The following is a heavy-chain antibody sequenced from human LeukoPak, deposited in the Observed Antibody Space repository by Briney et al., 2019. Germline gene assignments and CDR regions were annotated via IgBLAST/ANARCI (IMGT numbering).Heavy chain of an antibody. CDR1: GFTFSSYW. Sequence: GGSLRLSCAASGFTFSSYWMSWVRQAPGKGLEWVANIKQDGSEKYYVDSVKGRFTISRDNAKNSLYLQMNSLRAEDTAVYYCARELSGITGTTNSYYYYYMDVWGKGTTVTVSS. D-gene: IGHD1-7*01. V-gene: IGHV3-7*01. CDR2: IKQDGSEK. CDR3: ARELSGITGTTNSYYYYYMDV. J-gene: IGHJ6*03.